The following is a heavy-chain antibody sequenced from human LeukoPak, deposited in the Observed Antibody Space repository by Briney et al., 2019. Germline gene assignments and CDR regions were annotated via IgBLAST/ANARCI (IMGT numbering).Heavy chain of an antibody. Sequence: QPGGSLRLSCAASGFTFSSYEMNWVRQAPGKGLEWVSYISSSGSTKYYADSVKGRFTISRDNAKDSLYLQMNSLRAEDTAVYYCAGKDYGGYAYYYYGLDVWGKGTTVTVSS. V-gene: IGHV3-48*03. D-gene: IGHD5-12*01. CDR2: ISSSGSTK. CDR1: GFTFSSYE. CDR3: AGKDYGGYAYYYYGLDV. J-gene: IGHJ6*04.